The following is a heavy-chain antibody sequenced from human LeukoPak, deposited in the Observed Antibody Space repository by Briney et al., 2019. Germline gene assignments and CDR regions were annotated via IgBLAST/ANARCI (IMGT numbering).Heavy chain of an antibody. J-gene: IGHJ4*02. CDR2: INHSGST. V-gene: IGHV4-34*01. Sequence: SGTLSLTCAVYGGFFSGYYWRRLRQPPGKGVGWIGEINHSGSTNYNPSLKSRVTISVDTSKNQFSLKLSSVTAADTAVYYCARGLTTVTYFNYWGQGTLVTVSS. CDR3: ARGLTTVTYFNY. CDR1: GGFFSGYY. D-gene: IGHD4-11*01.